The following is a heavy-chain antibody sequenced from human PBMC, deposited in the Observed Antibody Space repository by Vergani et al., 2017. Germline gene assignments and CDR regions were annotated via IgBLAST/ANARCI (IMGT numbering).Heavy chain of an antibody. D-gene: IGHD2-15*01. CDR3: ARDGGYCSGVSWRNYYYYGMDV. V-gene: IGHV3-48*01. J-gene: IGHJ6*02. CDR1: GFTFSSYS. CDR2: ISSSSSTI. Sequence: EVQLVESGGGLVQPGGSLRLSCAASGFTFSSYSMNWVRQAPGKGLEWVSYISSSSSTIYYADSVKGRFTISRDNAKNSLYLQMNSLRAEDTAVYYCARDGGYCSGVSWRNYYYYGMDVWDQGTTVTVSS.